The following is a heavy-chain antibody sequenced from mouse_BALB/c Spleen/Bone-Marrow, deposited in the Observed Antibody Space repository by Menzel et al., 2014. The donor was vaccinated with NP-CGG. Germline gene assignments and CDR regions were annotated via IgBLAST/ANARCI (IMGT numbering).Heavy chain of an antibody. CDR2: INPYNDGT. CDR1: GYTFTSYF. V-gene: IGHV1-14*01. CDR3: TRIYYDYDGVWFAY. J-gene: IGHJ3*01. D-gene: IGHD2-4*01. Sequence: VQLQQSGPELVKPGASVKMSCKASGYTFTSYFMHWVKQRPGQGLEWIGYINPYNDGTKYNEKFKGKATLTSDKSSSTAYKELSSLTSEDSAVYYCTRIYYDYDGVWFAYWGQGTLVTVSA.